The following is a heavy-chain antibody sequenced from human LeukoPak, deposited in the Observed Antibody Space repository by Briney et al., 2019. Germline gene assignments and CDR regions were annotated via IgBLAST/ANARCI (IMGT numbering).Heavy chain of an antibody. Sequence: GGSLRLSCAASGFTFDDYAMHWVRQAPGKGLEWVSGISWNSGSIGYADSVKGRFTISRDNSKNTLYLQMNSLRAEDTAVYYCAKAGATSGYDVCAVWGQGTLVTVSS. J-gene: IGHJ4*02. CDR3: AKAGATSGYDVCAV. D-gene: IGHD5-12*01. V-gene: IGHV3-9*01. CDR1: GFTFDDYA. CDR2: ISWNSGSI.